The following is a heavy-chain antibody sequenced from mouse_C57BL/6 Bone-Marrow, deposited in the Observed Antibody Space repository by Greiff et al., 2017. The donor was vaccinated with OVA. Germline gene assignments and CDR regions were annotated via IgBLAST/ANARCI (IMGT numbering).Heavy chain of an antibody. D-gene: IGHD2-4*01. CDR3: ARDRDDYDVGYAMDD. J-gene: IGHJ4*01. CDR1: GFTFSSYA. CDR2: ISDGGSYT. V-gene: IGHV5-4*01. Sequence: EVKLMESGGGLVKPGGSLKLSCAASGFTFSSYAMSWVRQTPEKRLEWVATISDGGSYTYYPDNVKGRFTISRDNAKNNLYLQMSHLKSEDTAMYYCARDRDDYDVGYAMDDWGQGTSVTVSS.